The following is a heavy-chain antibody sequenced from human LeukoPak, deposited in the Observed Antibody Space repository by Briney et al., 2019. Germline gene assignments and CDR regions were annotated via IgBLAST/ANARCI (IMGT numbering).Heavy chain of an antibody. J-gene: IGHJ4*02. CDR3: ARGPGHYEPPTYFDY. CDR2: IYSGGST. Sequence: GGSLRLSCAASGFTVSSNYMSWVRQAPGKGLEWVSVIYSGGSTYYADSVKGRFTISRHNSKNTLYLQMNSLRAEDTAVYYCARGPGHYEPPTYFDYWGQGTLVTVSS. D-gene: IGHD3-22*01. CDR1: GFTVSSNY. V-gene: IGHV3-53*04.